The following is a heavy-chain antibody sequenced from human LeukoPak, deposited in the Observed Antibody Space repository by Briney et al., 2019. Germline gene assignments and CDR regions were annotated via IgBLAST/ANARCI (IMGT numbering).Heavy chain of an antibody. Sequence: ASVKVSCKASGYTFTDYYLHWVRQAPGQGLEWMGWINPNSGGANFALNFQGRVTMTRATSISTAYMELSRLTSGDTAVYYCARGVGSSWFDPWGQGTLVTVSS. CDR3: ARGVGSSWFDP. V-gene: IGHV1-2*02. CDR1: GYTFTDYY. J-gene: IGHJ5*02. CDR2: INPNSGGA. D-gene: IGHD6-13*01.